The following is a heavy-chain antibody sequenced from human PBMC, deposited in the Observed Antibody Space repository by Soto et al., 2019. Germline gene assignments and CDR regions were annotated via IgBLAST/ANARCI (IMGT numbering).Heavy chain of an antibody. J-gene: IGHJ4*02. CDR3: ARTRTAGSCPFDS. Sequence: QVHLQESGPGLVKPSQTLSLTCTVSRGSISSGGYYWSWVRQQPGKGLESIGYIYYSGSAFYNTSLKSRVRMSVDTSKNQVAMTLSSVTAADTAVYYWARTRTAGSCPFDSWCQGGQVTVSS. CDR2: IYYSGSA. V-gene: IGHV4-31*03. CDR1: RGSISSGGYY. D-gene: IGHD2-15*01.